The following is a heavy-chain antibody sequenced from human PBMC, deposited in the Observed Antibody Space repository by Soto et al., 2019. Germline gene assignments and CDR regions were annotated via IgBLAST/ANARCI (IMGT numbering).Heavy chain of an antibody. CDR3: ARDKDRQQLGGNYYYILDV. J-gene: IGHJ6*02. CDR2: IMPVFATP. Sequence: QVQLVQSGAEVKKPGSSVKVSCKASGGTFSTSAISWVRQAPGQGLEWVGGIMPVFATPDYAQNFQGRVTITADESTTTAYLELTSLRTDDTAVYYCARDKDRQQLGGNYYYILDVWGQGTAITVCS. CDR1: GGTFSTSA. V-gene: IGHV1-69*12. D-gene: IGHD3-3*02.